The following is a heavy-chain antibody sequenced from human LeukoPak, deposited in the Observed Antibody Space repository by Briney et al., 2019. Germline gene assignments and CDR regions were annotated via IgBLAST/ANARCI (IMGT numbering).Heavy chain of an antibody. CDR1: GYTFTGYY. CDR3: AREGASIAALSTDDAFDI. V-gene: IGHV1-2*02. J-gene: IGHJ3*02. CDR2: INPNSGGT. Sequence: ASVKVSCKASGYTFTGYYMHWVRQAPGQGLEWMGWINPNSGGTNYAQKFQGRVTMTTDTSTSTAYMELRSLRSDDTAVYYCAREGASIAALSTDDAFDIWGQGTMVTVSS. D-gene: IGHD6-6*01.